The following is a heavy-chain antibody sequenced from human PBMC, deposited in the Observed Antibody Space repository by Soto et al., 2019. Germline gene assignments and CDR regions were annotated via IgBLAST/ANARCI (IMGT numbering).Heavy chain of an antibody. J-gene: IGHJ5*02. Sequence: PSETRSLPCTVSGGSISNANYYWRWIRHHPGKGLEWIGYICYTGTTYCSPSLESRVAISVDTSQNQFSLKLGAVTAADTAVYFCARASISRCVDRSCPAWFGRWGQGTLVTVSS. D-gene: IGHD1-26*01. V-gene: IGHV4-31*03. CDR1: GGSISNANYY. CDR3: ARASISRCVDRSCPAWFGR. CDR2: ICYTGTT.